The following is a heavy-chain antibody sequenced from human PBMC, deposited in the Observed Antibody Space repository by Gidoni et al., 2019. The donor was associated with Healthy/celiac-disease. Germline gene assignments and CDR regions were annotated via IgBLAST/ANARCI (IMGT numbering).Heavy chain of an antibody. CDR2: IYYSGST. V-gene: IGHV4-39*01. J-gene: IGHJ1*01. CDR1: GGSISSSSYY. CDR3: ASRYRQLEYFQH. Sequence: QLQLQESGPGLVKPSETLSLTCTVSGGSISSSSYYWGWIRQPPGKGLEWIGSIYYSGSTYYNPSLKSRVTISVDTSKNQFSLKLSSVTAADTAVYYCASRYRQLEYFQHWGQGTLVTVSS. D-gene: IGHD6-6*01.